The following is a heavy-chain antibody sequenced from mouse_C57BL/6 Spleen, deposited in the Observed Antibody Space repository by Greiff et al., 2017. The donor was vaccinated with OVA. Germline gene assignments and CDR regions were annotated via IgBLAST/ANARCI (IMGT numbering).Heavy chain of an antibody. CDR1: GYTFTSYW. CDR3: ARRGYDYDEFAY. J-gene: IGHJ3*01. V-gene: IGHV1-55*01. D-gene: IGHD2-4*01. Sequence: VQLQQPGAELVKPGASVKMSCKASGYTFTSYWITWVKQRPGQGLEWIGDIYPGSGSTNYNEKFKSKATLTVDTSSSTAYMQLSSLTSEDSAVYYCARRGYDYDEFAYWGQGTLVTVSA. CDR2: IYPGSGST.